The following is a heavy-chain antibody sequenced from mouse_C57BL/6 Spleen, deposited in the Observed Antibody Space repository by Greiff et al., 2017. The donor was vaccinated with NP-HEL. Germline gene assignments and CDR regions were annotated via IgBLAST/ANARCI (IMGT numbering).Heavy chain of an antibody. V-gene: IGHV1-59*01. CDR2: IDPSDSYT. Sequence: QVQLQQPGAELVRPGTSVKLSCKASGYTFTSYWMHWVKQRPGQGLEWIGVIDPSDSYTNYNQKFKGKATLTVDTSSSTAYMQLSSLTSEDSAVYYCASGDGNYGYWGQGTTLTVSS. CDR1: GYTFTSYW. D-gene: IGHD2-1*01. CDR3: ASGDGNYGY. J-gene: IGHJ2*01.